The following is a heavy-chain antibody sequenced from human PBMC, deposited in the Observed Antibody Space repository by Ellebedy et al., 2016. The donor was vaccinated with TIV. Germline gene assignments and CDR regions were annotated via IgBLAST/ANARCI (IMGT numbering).Heavy chain of an antibody. Sequence: GESLKISCVASGFSFRSYWMSWVRQAPGKGLEWVANIYQDGSNQYYVDSLKGRFTISRDNANKSLFLQMNSLRGEDTAVYYCARRGSYGDYAVQVNSWFDTWGQGTLVTVSS. CDR3: ARRGSYGDYAVQVNSWFDT. J-gene: IGHJ5*02. V-gene: IGHV3-7*01. D-gene: IGHD4-17*01. CDR1: GFSFRSYW. CDR2: IYQDGSNQ.